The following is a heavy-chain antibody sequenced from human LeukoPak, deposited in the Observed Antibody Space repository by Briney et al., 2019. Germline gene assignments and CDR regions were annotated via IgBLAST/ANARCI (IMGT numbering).Heavy chain of an antibody. D-gene: IGHD3-22*01. V-gene: IGHV3-7*01. CDR2: TKQDGSEK. J-gene: IGHJ4*02. CDR3: ARDSDSRSKYYFAY. Sequence: PGGSLRLSCAASGFTFSSYWMSWVRQAPGKGLEWVANTKQDGSEKYYVDSVKGQFTISRDNAKNSLFLQMISLRAEDTAVYYCARDSDSRSKYYFAYWGQGTLVTVSS. CDR1: GFTFSSYW.